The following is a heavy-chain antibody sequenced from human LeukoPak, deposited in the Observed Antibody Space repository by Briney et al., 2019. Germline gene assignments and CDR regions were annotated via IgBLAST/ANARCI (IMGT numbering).Heavy chain of an antibody. CDR3: ARGSSGYSSGWRYY. V-gene: IGHV3-21*01. D-gene: IGHD6-19*01. CDR1: GFTFSSYS. Sequence: GGSLRLSCAASGFTFSSYSMNWVRQAPGMGLEWVSSISSSSSSYIYYADSVKGRFTISRDNAKNSLYLQMNSLRAEDTAVYYCARGSSGYSSGWRYYWGQGTLVTVSS. J-gene: IGHJ4*02. CDR2: ISSSSSSYI.